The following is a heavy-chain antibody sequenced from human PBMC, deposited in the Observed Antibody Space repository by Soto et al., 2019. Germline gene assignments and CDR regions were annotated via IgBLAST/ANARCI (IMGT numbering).Heavy chain of an antibody. Sequence: SVKVSCKASGGTFSSYAISWVRQAPGQGLEWMGGIIPIFGTANYAQKFQGRVTITADKSTSTAYMELSSLRSEDTAVYYCATPMYYGFWGGFSIFDSWGQGTLVTVSS. V-gene: IGHV1-69*06. CDR3: ATPMYYGFWGGFSIFDS. CDR1: GGTFSSYA. CDR2: IIPIFGTA. D-gene: IGHD3-3*01. J-gene: IGHJ4*02.